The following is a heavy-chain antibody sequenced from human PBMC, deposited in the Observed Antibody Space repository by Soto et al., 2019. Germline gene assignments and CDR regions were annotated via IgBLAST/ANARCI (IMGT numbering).Heavy chain of an antibody. CDR2: IKYSGTT. Sequence: PSVTLSLTCSLCGASISSSRCHPGWICKPPGKGLEWIASIKYSGTTFYNPSLKSRVTLSVDTSKNQFALKLSSVTAAETAVYYCARHGITGSYYDAFDIWGQGTMVT. D-gene: IGHD1-26*01. V-gene: IGHV4-39*01. CDR3: ARHGITGSYYDAFDI. J-gene: IGHJ3*02. CDR1: GASISSSRCH.